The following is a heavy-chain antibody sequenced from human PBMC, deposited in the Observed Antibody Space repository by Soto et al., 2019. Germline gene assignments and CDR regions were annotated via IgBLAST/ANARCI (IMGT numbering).Heavy chain of an antibody. D-gene: IGHD6-13*01. CDR1: GFTCSSYA. Sequence: GGSLRLSCAASGFTCSSYAMSWVRQAPGKGLEWVSAISGSGGSTYYADSVKGRFTISRDNSKNTLYLQMNSLRAEDTAVYYCACAAGTTPGTWYFDYWGQGTLVTVSS. CDR2: ISGSGGST. J-gene: IGHJ4*02. V-gene: IGHV3-23*01. CDR3: ACAAGTTPGTWYFDY.